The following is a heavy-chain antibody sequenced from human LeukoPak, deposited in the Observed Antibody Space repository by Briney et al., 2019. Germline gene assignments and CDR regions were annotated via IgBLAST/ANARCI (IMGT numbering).Heavy chain of an antibody. V-gene: IGHV1-18*01. Sequence: ASVKVSCKASGYTFTSYGISWVRQAPGQGLEWMGWISAYNGNTNYAQKLQGRVTMTTDTSTSTAYMELRSLRSDDTAVYYCARVTMVRGVIIGNDDYWGQGTLATVSS. CDR1: GYTFTSYG. D-gene: IGHD3-10*01. J-gene: IGHJ4*02. CDR2: ISAYNGNT. CDR3: ARVTMVRGVIIGNDDY.